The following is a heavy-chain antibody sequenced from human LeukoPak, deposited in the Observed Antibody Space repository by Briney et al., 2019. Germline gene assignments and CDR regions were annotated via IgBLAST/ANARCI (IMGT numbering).Heavy chain of an antibody. CDR3: ARVRTPFGVVASPDALDV. V-gene: IGHV1-18*01. CDR2: ITADNFNT. D-gene: IGHD3-3*01. Sequence: GASVKVSCKASGYTFNSYPLTWVRQAHGVGFEWVGWITADNFNTNYAQKFQGRVTLTKETSTNTAYMEMRSLMSDDTAVYYCARVRTPFGVVASPDALDVWGQGTAVTVSS. J-gene: IGHJ3*01. CDR1: GYTFNSYP.